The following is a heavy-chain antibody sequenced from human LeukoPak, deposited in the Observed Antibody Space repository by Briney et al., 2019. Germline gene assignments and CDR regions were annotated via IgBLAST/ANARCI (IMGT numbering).Heavy chain of an antibody. Sequence: SETLSLTCAVYGGSFSGYSWNWIRQPPGKGLEWIGYFSYTGSTNYNPSLKSPVIISVDTSKNQFSLKLSSVTAADTAVYYCARVRGYSDYYYYMDVWGKGTTVTISS. D-gene: IGHD5-12*01. V-gene: IGHV4-59*01. J-gene: IGHJ6*03. CDR1: GGSFSGYS. CDR2: FSYTGST. CDR3: ARVRGYSDYYYYMDV.